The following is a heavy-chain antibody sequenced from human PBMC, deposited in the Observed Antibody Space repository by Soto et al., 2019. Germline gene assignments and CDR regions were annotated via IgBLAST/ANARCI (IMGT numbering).Heavy chain of an antibody. CDR3: AKTTLTILPGIFWFDP. J-gene: IGHJ5*02. V-gene: IGHV3-23*01. Sequence: GGSLRLSCAASGFTFNSYAMSWVRQAPGKGLEWVSAISASGDSTYYADAVKGRFTISRDNSKNTLYLEMNSLRAEDTALYYCAKTTLTILPGIFWFDPWGQGTLVPVSS. CDR2: ISASGDST. D-gene: IGHD3-3*01. CDR1: GFTFNSYA.